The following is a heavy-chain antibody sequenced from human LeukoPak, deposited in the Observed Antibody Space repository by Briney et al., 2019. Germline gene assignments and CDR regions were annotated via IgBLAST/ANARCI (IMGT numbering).Heavy chain of an antibody. J-gene: IGHJ4*02. V-gene: IGHV6-1*01. CDR3: ARTNVYESIDF. CDR2: TYYRSRWYR. D-gene: IGHD2/OR15-2a*01. CDR1: GDSVSTNSAA. Sequence: SQTLSLTCAISGDSVSTNSAAWNWIRQSPSRGLEWLGRTYYRSRWYRDYGVSVKSRVTIIPDTPKTHFSLQLSSLTPEDTAMYYCARTNVYESIDFWGQGTLVTAFS.